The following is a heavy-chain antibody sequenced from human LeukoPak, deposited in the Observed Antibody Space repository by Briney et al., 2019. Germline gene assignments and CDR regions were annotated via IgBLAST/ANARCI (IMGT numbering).Heavy chain of an antibody. CDR2: ISSTSSYI. D-gene: IGHD1-1*01. V-gene: IGHV3-21*06. J-gene: IGHJ4*02. Sequence: GGSLRLSCAASGFTFSNYNFYWVRQAPGKGLEWVSSISSTSSYIYYADSVKGRFTISRDNAKHSLSLQLNSLRAEDTAVYYCAKDGDKWNDGFDYWGQGTLVTVSS. CDR1: GFTFSNYN. CDR3: AKDGDKWNDGFDY.